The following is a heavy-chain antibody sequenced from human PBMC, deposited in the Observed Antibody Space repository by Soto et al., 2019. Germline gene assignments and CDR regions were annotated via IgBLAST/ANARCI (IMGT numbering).Heavy chain of an antibody. V-gene: IGHV4-34*01. CDR2: VFHSGRM. Sequence: PSETLSLTCAVYGGSFSGYYWTWVRQPPGKGLEWIGEVFHSGRMNYNPSLESRVVISADTSKNQFSLNLNSATAADTAIYYCARGLQQGGSYGMDVWGQGTTVTVSS. CDR1: GGSFSGYY. J-gene: IGHJ6*02. CDR3: ARGLQQGGSYGMDV. D-gene: IGHD3-16*01.